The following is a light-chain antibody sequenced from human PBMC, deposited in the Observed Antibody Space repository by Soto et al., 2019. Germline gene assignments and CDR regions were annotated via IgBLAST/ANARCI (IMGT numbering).Light chain of an antibody. Sequence: EILLTQSPGTLSSSPGQRATLSCRTRETVTADQFSWYQQQPGQAPRLVIFAASIRAHGIPDRFSGSGSGTDFTLTITRLEREDFAGYYCQQYGSSRWTFGQGTKVEI. J-gene: IGKJ1*01. CDR1: ETVTADQ. CDR2: AAS. CDR3: QQYGSSRWT. V-gene: IGKV3-20*01.